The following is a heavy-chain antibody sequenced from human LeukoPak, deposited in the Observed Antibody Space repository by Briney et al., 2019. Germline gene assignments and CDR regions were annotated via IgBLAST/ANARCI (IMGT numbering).Heavy chain of an antibody. V-gene: IGHV4-39*01. J-gene: IGHJ6*02. CDR3: ARLFADADTAMVGYYYYGMDV. Sequence: SETLSLTCTVSGGSISSSSYYWGWIRQPPGKGLEWIGSIYYSGSTYYNPSLKSRVTISVDTSKNQFSLKLGSVTAADTAVYYCARLFADADTAMVGYYYYGMDVWGQGTTVTVSS. CDR1: GGSISSSSYY. CDR2: IYYSGST. D-gene: IGHD5-18*01.